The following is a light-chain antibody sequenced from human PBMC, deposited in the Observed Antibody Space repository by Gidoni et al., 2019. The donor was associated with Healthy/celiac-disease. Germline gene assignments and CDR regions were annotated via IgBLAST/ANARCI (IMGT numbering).Light chain of an antibody. J-gene: IGLJ1*01. CDR1: SSDVGGYNY. Sequence: QSALPQPRSVSGSPGPPVTISCTGTSSDVGGYNYVSWYQQHPGKAPKLMIYDVSKRPSGVPDRFSGSKSGNTASLTISGLQAEDEADYYCCSYAGSYVYVFGTGTKVTVL. CDR3: CSYAGSYVYV. V-gene: IGLV2-11*01. CDR2: DVS.